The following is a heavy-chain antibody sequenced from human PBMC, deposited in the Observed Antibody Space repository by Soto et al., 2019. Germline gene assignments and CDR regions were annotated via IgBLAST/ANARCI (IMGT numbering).Heavy chain of an antibody. CDR3: ARDYNVDTAMVHTPMDY. CDR2: ISAYNGNT. Sequence: VASVKVSCKASGYTFTSYGISWVRQAPGQGLEWMGWISAYNGNTNYAQKLQGRVTMTTDTSTSTAYMELRSLRSDDTAVYYCARDYNVDTAMVHTPMDYWGQGTLVTVSS. D-gene: IGHD5-18*01. V-gene: IGHV1-18*04. CDR1: GYTFTSYG. J-gene: IGHJ4*02.